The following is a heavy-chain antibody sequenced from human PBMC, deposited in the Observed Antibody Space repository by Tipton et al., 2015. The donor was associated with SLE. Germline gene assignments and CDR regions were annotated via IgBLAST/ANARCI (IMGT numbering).Heavy chain of an antibody. CDR2: ISSSGSTI. J-gene: IGHJ4*02. Sequence: GSLRLSCAAPGFTFSDYYMNWIRQAPGKGLEWVSYISSSGSTIYYADSMKGRFTISRDNAKNSLYLQMNSLRAEDTAVYYCVREGHKNVGYGYDYWGQGTLVTVSS. D-gene: IGHD5-12*01. CDR1: GFTFSDYY. V-gene: IGHV3-11*01. CDR3: VREGHKNVGYGYDY.